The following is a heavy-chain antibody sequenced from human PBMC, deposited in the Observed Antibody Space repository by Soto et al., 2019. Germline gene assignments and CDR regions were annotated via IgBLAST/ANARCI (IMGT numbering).Heavy chain of an antibody. CDR3: ARDRIAAAASGKYFDY. J-gene: IGHJ4*02. CDR1: GYTFTSYA. D-gene: IGHD6-13*01. V-gene: IGHV1-3*01. CDR2: INAGNGNT. Sequence: ASVKVSCKASGYTFTSYAMHWVRQAPGQRLEWMGWINAGNGNTKYSQKFQGRVTITRDTSASTAYMELSSLRSEDTAVYYCARDRIAAAASGKYFDYWGQGNLVTVSS.